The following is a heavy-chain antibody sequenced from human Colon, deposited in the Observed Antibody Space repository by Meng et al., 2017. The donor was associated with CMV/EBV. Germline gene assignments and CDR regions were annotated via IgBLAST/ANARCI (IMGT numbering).Heavy chain of an antibody. V-gene: IGHV3-7*03. CDR1: GFTFSDYW. CDR3: ATHPYAGSTSDY. Sequence: GESLKISCAASGFTFSDYWMTWVRQAPGKGLEWVANIKEDESEKYYVDSVKGRFTISRDNSKNTLYLQMNSLRAEDTAVYYCATHPYAGSTSDYWGQGTLVTVSS. D-gene: IGHD2-2*01. CDR2: IKEDESEK. J-gene: IGHJ4*02.